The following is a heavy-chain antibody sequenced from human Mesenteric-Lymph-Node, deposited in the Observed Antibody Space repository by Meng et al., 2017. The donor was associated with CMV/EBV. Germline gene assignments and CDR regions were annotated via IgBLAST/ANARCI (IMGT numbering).Heavy chain of an antibody. Sequence: SEYTSTSYNIPWVRQATVQELGWMGWMNPNNGNTGYAQKFQGRVTMTRNTSISTAYMELSSLRSEDTAVYYCARGRYSSSWSDNWFDPWGQGTLVTVSS. D-gene: IGHD6-13*01. V-gene: IGHV1-8*01. CDR3: ARGRYSSSWSDNWFDP. CDR2: MNPNNGNT. CDR1: EYTSTSYN. J-gene: IGHJ5*02.